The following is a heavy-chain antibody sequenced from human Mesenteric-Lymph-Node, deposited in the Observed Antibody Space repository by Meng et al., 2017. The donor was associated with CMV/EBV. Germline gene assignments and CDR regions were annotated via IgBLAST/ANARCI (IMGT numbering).Heavy chain of an antibody. J-gene: IGHJ5*02. CDR3: ARTTTSSWTLYDP. CDR1: GYIFTNYW. D-gene: IGHD6-13*01. CDR2: ISPGDSHT. Sequence: GESLKISCKSSGYIFTNYWIAWVRQMPGKGLEWMGIISPGDSHTRYSPSFEGQVTISADKSITTAYLQWSSLKASDTAMYYCARTTTSSWTLYDPWGQGTLVTVSS. V-gene: IGHV5-51*01.